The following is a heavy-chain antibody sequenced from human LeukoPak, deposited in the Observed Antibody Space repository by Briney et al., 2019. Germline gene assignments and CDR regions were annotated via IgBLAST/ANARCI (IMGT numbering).Heavy chain of an antibody. V-gene: IGHV3-30*02. CDR2: IRYDASTK. CDR3: AKGGRDGLYYFDY. J-gene: IGHJ4*02. Sequence: GGSLRLSCAASGFTFTLYWMTWVRQAPGKGLEWVALIRYDASTKFYADSVKGRFTISGDNSKNTLNLQMNSLRAEDTAVYYCAKGGRDGLYYFDYWGQETLVTVSS. D-gene: IGHD5-24*01. CDR1: GFTFTLYW.